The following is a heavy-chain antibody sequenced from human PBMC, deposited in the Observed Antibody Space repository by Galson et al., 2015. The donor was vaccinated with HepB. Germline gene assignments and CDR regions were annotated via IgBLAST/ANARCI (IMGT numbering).Heavy chain of an antibody. V-gene: IGHV4-4*07. Sequence: ETLSLTCTVSGGSISSYYWSWIRQPAGKGLEWIGRIYTSGSTNYNPSLKSRVTMSVDTSKNQFSLKLSSVTAADTAVYYCARDPWDSIAGGAFDIWGQGTMVTVSS. J-gene: IGHJ3*02. CDR1: GGSISSYY. D-gene: IGHD1-26*01. CDR2: IYTSGST. CDR3: ARDPWDSIAGGAFDI.